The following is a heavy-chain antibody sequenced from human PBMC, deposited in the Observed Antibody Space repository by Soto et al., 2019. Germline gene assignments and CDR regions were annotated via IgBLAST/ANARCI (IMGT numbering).Heavy chain of an antibody. Sequence: GGSLRLSCAASGFTFSSCAMSWVRQAPGKGLEWVSAISGSGGSTYYADSVKGRFTISRDNSKNTLYLQMNSLRAEDTAVYYCAKVKRRCFDWLLGYWGQGTLVTVSS. CDR2: ISGSGGST. V-gene: IGHV3-23*01. D-gene: IGHD3-9*01. J-gene: IGHJ4*02. CDR1: GFTFSSCA. CDR3: AKVKRRCFDWLLGY.